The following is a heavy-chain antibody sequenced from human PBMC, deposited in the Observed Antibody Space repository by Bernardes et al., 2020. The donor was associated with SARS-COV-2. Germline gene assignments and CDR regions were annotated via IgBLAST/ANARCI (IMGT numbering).Heavy chain of an antibody. J-gene: IGHJ6*04. D-gene: IGHD2-21*01. CDR2: IYSSGSA. V-gene: IGHV4-39*01. CDR3: AGSSCGIDCYIGGLRSWDYGMDV. Sequence: SETLSLTCTVSGGSIRNSNYYWGWIRQPPGKGLEWIGSIYSSGSAYYNPSLQRRVTESVDPSKNQFSLRLSFETAAETAVYYCAGSSCGIDCYIGGLRSWDYGMDVWGKGTTVIVSS. CDR1: GGSIRNSNYY.